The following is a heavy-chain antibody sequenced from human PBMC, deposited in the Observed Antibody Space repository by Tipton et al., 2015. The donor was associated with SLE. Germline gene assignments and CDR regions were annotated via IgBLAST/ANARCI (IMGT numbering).Heavy chain of an antibody. V-gene: IGHV4-39*07. CDR1: GGSVSSSSKF. D-gene: IGHD5-12*01. CDR2: LYYTGPTT. J-gene: IGHJ5*02. Sequence: GSLILSCTVSGGSVSSSSKFWAWLRQPSGKGLEWIGCLYYTGPTTYYNSFLKSRVTMSVDTSKNQFSLRLTSVLAADTAVYYCARRVDSGYDINWFVPWGQEIQVTISS. CDR3: ARRVDSGYDINWFVP.